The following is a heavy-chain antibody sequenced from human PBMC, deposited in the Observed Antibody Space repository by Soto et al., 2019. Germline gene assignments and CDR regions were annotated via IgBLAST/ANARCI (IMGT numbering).Heavy chain of an antibody. J-gene: IGHJ5*02. CDR2: IYYSGST. Sequence: SETLSLTCTVSGGSISSGGYYWSWVRQHPGKGLEWIGYIYYSGSTYYNPSLKSRVTISVDTSKNQFSLKLSSVTAADTAVYYCARVGENWFDPWGQGTLVTVSS. CDR1: GGSISSGGYY. V-gene: IGHV4-31*03. D-gene: IGHD3-10*01. CDR3: ARVGENWFDP.